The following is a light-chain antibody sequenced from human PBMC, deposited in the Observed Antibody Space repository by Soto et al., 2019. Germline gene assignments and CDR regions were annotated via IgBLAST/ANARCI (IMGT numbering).Light chain of an antibody. CDR3: QQFGSLSWT. CDR1: QSVSSSY. V-gene: IGKV3-20*01. Sequence: EIALTQSPGTLSLSPGERVTLSCRASQSVSSSYLAWYQQIPGQAPRLLIYGASSRATGIPDRFSGSGAGTAFTLTISRLEPEDVAVYYCQQFGSLSWTFGQGTKVEIK. J-gene: IGKJ1*01. CDR2: GAS.